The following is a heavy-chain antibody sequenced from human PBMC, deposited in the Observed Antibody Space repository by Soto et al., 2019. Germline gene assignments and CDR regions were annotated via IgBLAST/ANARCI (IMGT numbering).Heavy chain of an antibody. Sequence: GGSLRLSCAASTSTFTRYWMSWVRQAPGKGLEWVANINQDGSEKYYVDSVKGRFTISRDNARNSLSLQMNSLRAEDTAVYYCARWGIAAAGPNWFDPWGQGTLVTVSS. V-gene: IGHV3-7*05. J-gene: IGHJ5*02. CDR1: TSTFTRYW. CDR2: INQDGSEK. D-gene: IGHD6-13*01. CDR3: ARWGIAAAGPNWFDP.